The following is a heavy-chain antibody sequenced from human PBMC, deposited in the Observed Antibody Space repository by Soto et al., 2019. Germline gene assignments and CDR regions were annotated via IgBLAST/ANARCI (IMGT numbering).Heavy chain of an antibody. Sequence: ASVKVSCKASGYTFTGYYMHWVRQAPGQGLEWMGWINPNSGTANYAQKFQGRVTMTADESTSTAYMELSSLRSDDTGVYYCARGFGVATIGVVPEYTDYYYYGMDVWGQGTTVTV. V-gene: IGHV1-2*02. CDR3: ARGFGVATIGVVPEYTDYYYYGMDV. CDR2: INPNSGTA. CDR1: GYTFTGYY. D-gene: IGHD5-12*01. J-gene: IGHJ6*02.